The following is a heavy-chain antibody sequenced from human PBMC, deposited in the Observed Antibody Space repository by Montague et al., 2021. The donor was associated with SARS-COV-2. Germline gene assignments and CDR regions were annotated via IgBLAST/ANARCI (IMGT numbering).Heavy chain of an antibody. CDR3: ARDSDYYDSSAGYYYGMDV. V-gene: IGHV4-59*01. CDR1: GGSISSYY. CDR2: IYYSGST. Sequence: SETLSLTCTVSGGSISSYYWSWIRQPPGKGLEWIGYIYYSGSTNYNPSLKSRVTISVDTSKNQFSLKLSSVTAADTAVCYCARDSDYYDSSAGYYYGMDVWGQGTTVTVSS. D-gene: IGHD3-22*01. J-gene: IGHJ6*02.